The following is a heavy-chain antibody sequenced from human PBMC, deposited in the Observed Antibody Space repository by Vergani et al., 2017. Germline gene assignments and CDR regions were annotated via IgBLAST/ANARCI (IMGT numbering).Heavy chain of an antibody. Sequence: QLQLQESGPGLVKPSETLSLTCTVSGGSISSSSYYWGWIRQPPGKGLEWIGSNYYSGSTYYNPALKCRVTISVDTSKNQFSLKLSSVTAADTAVYYCAREGGWFDPWGQGTLVTVSS. CDR3: AREGGWFDP. CDR1: GGSISSSSYY. V-gene: IGHV4-39*07. J-gene: IGHJ5*02. CDR2: NYYSGST.